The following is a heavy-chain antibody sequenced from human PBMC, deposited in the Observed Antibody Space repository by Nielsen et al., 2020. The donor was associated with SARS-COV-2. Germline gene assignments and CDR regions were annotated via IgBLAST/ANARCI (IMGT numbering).Heavy chain of an antibody. D-gene: IGHD5-24*01. CDR3: AGMLQVDYYYYYMDV. V-gene: IGHV3-33*01. J-gene: IGHJ6*03. Sequence: WIRQPPGKGLEWVAVIWYDGSNKYYADSVKGRSTISRDNSKNTLYLQMNSLSAEDTAVYYCAGMLQVDYYYYYMDVWGKGTTVTVSS. CDR2: IWYDGSNK.